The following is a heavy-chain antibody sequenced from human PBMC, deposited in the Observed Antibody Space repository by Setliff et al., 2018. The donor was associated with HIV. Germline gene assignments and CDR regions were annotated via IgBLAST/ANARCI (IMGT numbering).Heavy chain of an antibody. Sequence: LRLSCAASGFTFSSYSMNWVRQAPGRGLEWVSSITSSTYIYYADSVKGRFTISRDNAKNSLYLQMNSLRAEDTAVYYCARDYAYNWNSVMDAWGKGTTVTVSS. D-gene: IGHD1-7*01. CDR2: ITSSTYI. J-gene: IGHJ6*03. CDR1: GFTFSSYS. CDR3: ARDYAYNWNSVMDA. V-gene: IGHV3-21*01.